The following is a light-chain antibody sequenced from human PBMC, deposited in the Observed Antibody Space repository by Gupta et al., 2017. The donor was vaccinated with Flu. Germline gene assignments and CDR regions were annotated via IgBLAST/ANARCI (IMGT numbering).Light chain of an antibody. CDR3: QQRSNWPIT. J-gene: IGKJ5*01. V-gene: IGKV3-11*01. CDR2: DSF. CDR1: QSVGNH. Sequence: PATLSLYPGERATLSCRASQSVGNHLAWYQQKPGQTPRLLIYDSFSRATGIPFRFSGSGSGTEFTLTIRSLEPDDFAVYFCQQRSNWPITFGQGTRLDIK.